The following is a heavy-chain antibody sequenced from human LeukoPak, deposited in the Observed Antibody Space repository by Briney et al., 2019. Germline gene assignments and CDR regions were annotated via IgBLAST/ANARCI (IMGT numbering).Heavy chain of an antibody. Sequence: PGGSLRLSCAASGFTFSSYEMNWVRQAPGKGLEWVSLIGASGESTYYADSVKGRFTISRDNSKNTLSLQMNSLRVEDTAMYFCAKDIQLSTWGLGTMVTVSS. CDR3: AKDIQLST. V-gene: IGHV3-23*01. J-gene: IGHJ3*01. D-gene: IGHD5-24*01. CDR1: GFTFSSYE. CDR2: IGASGEST.